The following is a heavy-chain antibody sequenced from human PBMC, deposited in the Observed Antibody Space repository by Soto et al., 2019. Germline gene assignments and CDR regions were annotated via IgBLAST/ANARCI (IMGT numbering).Heavy chain of an antibody. CDR1: GYTFISYA. V-gene: IGHV1-3*01. D-gene: IGHD6-6*01. CDR2: INAGNGNT. Sequence: QVQLVQSGAEVKKPGASVKVSCKASGYTFISYAMHWVRQAPGQRLEWMGWINAGNGNTKYSQKFQGRVTITRDTSASTAYMELSSLRSEDTAVYYCARPARGSSSSPHAFDIWGQGTMVTVSS. CDR3: ARPARGSSSSPHAFDI. J-gene: IGHJ3*02.